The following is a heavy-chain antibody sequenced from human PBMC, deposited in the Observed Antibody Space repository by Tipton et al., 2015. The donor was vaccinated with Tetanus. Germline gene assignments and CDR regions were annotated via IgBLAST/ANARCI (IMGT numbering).Heavy chain of an antibody. V-gene: IGHV4-34*01. CDR2: INHSGST. CDR3: ARGGSYSYGPRGFDL. CDR1: GGSFSAYY. Sequence: GLVKPSETLSLTCAVYGGSFSAYYWSWIRQSPGEGLEWIGEINHSGSTTYSPSFKSRVTISVDTPKNQFSLKLTSLTVADTAVYYCARGGSYSYGPRGFDLWGRGTLVTVSS. J-gene: IGHJ2*01. D-gene: IGHD5-18*01.